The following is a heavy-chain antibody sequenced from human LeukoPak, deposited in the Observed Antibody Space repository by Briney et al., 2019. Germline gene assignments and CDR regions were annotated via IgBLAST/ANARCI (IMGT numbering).Heavy chain of an antibody. Sequence: SETLSLTCAVYGGSFSGYYWSWIRQPPGKGLEWIGEINHSGSTNYNPSLKSRVTISVDTSKNQFSLKLSSVSAADTAVYYCASAGNDSKDYWGQGTLLTVSS. CDR3: ASAGNDSKDY. CDR1: GGSFSGYY. J-gene: IGHJ4*02. V-gene: IGHV4-34*01. CDR2: INHSGST. D-gene: IGHD3-10*01.